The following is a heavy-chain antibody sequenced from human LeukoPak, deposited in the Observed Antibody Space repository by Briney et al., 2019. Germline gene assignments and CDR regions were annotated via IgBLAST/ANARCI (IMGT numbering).Heavy chain of an antibody. Sequence: SVKVSCKASGYTFTDYYIHWVRQAPGQGLEWMGGIIPIFGTANYAQKFQGRVTITADESTSTAYMELSSLRSEDTAVYYCATDLWGVNAFDIWGQGTMVTVSS. J-gene: IGHJ3*02. CDR3: ATDLWGVNAFDI. CDR2: IIPIFGTA. V-gene: IGHV1-69*13. CDR1: GYTFTDYY. D-gene: IGHD3-10*01.